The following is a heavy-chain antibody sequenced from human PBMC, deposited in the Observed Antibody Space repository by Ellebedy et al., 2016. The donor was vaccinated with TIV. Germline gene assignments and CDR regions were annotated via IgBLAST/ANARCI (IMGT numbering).Heavy chain of an antibody. CDR3: TTEYYSSGSTYAFDI. D-gene: IGHD6-19*01. Sequence: GESLKISCAASGFTVSSNYMSWVRQAPGKGLEWVSVIYSGGSTYYADSVKGRFTISRDNSKNTLYLQMNSLKTEDTAVYYCTTEYYSSGSTYAFDIWGQGTMVTVSS. CDR1: GFTVSSNY. V-gene: IGHV3-53*01. CDR2: IYSGGST. J-gene: IGHJ3*02.